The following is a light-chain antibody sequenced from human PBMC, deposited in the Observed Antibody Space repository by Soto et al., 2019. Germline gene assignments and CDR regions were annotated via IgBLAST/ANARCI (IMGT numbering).Light chain of an antibody. CDR3: QQRGYWYT. CDR1: RSISNY. CDR2: DAS. J-gene: IGKJ2*01. Sequence: EIVLTQSPATLSLSPGERATLSCRASRSISNYLAWYQQKPGQPPRLLIYDASNRATDIPARFSGSGSGTDFTRTISSLEPEDFAVYSCQQRGYWYTFGQGTKLEIK. V-gene: IGKV3-11*01.